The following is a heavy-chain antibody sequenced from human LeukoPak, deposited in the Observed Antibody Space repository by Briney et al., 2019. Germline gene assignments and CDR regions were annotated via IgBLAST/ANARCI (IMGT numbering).Heavy chain of an antibody. CDR3: AKELSQGFPGYYYYYMDV. Sequence: GGSLRLSCAASGFTFSSYGMHWVRQAPGKGLEGVAFIRYDGSKKYFADSVKGRFTISRDNSKNTLYLQMNSLRAEDTAVYYCAKELSQGFPGYYYYYMDVWGKGTTVTVSS. CDR1: GFTFSSYG. J-gene: IGHJ6*03. V-gene: IGHV3-30*02. CDR2: IRYDGSKK. D-gene: IGHD3-10*01.